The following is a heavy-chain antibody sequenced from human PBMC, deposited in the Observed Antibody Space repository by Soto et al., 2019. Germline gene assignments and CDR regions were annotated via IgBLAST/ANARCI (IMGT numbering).Heavy chain of an antibody. D-gene: IGHD1-26*01. CDR3: ARRGSYHRDY. Sequence: TSETLSLTCTVSGGSISSSIYYWGWIRQPPGKGLEWIGSIYYSGSTYYNPSLKSRVTISVDTSKNQFSLKLSSVTAADTAVYYCARRGSYHRDYWGQGTLVTVSS. CDR2: IYYSGST. J-gene: IGHJ4*02. CDR1: GGSISSSIYY. V-gene: IGHV4-39*01.